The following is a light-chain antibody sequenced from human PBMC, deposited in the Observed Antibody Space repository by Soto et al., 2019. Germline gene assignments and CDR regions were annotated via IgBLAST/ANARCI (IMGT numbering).Light chain of an antibody. CDR3: QHYGNSLT. CDR1: QSVSSSH. V-gene: IGKV3-20*01. CDR2: GAS. Sequence: DIVLTQSPGTLSLSAGESVTLSCRASQSVSSSHLAWYQQKPGQAPRLFIYGASRRATGIPDRFSGSGSGTDFTLTISRLQPEDFAVYSCQHYGNSLTFGGGTKVEIK. J-gene: IGKJ4*01.